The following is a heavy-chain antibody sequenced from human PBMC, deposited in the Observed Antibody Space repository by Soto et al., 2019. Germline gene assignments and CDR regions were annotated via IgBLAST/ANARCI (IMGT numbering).Heavy chain of an antibody. CDR1: GYSFTSYW. CDR2: IYPGDSDT. CDR3: AGPTHYYDSSGYFPWGFDY. Sequence: GESLKISCKGSGYSFTSYWIGWVRQMPGKGLEWMGIIYPGDSDTRYSPSFQGQVIISADKSISTAYLQWSSLKSSDSAMYYCAGPTHYYDSSGYFPWGFDYWGQGTRVTV. J-gene: IGHJ4*02. D-gene: IGHD3-22*01. V-gene: IGHV5-51*01.